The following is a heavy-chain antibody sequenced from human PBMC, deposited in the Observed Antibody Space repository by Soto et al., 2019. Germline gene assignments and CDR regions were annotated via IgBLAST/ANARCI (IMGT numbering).Heavy chain of an antibody. CDR1: GFTFTSSA. D-gene: IGHD6-13*01. Sequence: ASVKVSCKASGFTFTSSAMQWVRQARGQRLEWIGWIVVGSGNTNYAQKFQERVTITRDMSTSTAYMELSSLRSEDTAVYYCAAGELSSSWPYYYYYYYMDVWGKGTTVTVSS. CDR2: IVVGSGNT. V-gene: IGHV1-58*02. J-gene: IGHJ6*03. CDR3: AAGELSSSWPYYYYYYYMDV.